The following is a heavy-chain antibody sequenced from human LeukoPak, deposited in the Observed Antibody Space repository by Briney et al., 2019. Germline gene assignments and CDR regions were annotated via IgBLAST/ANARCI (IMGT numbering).Heavy chain of an antibody. V-gene: IGHV3-73*01. J-gene: IGHJ6*02. CDR1: GFTFSVSA. Sequence: GGSLRLSCAASGFTFSVSAIHWVRQASGKGLEWVGRIISKANSYAPAYGASVIGRFTISRDDSKNTAYLQMNSLKTEDTAVYYCTSSTHRYCSGGKCHSDYYYYGMDVWGQGTTVTVSS. D-gene: IGHD2-15*01. CDR2: IISKANSYAP. CDR3: TSSTHRYCSGGKCHSDYYYYGMDV.